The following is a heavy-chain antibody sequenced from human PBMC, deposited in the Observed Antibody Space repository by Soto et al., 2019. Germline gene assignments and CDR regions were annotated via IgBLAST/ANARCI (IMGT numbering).Heavy chain of an antibody. J-gene: IGHJ5*02. Sequence: LTCTVSGGSVSSGSYYWSWIRQPPGKGLEWIGYIYYSGSTNYNPSLKSRVTISVDTSKNQFSLKLSSVTAADTAVYYCARDSGLYYDFWSGYPPGWFDPWGQGTLVTVSS. D-gene: IGHD3-3*01. CDR3: ARDSGLYYDFWSGYPPGWFDP. CDR1: GGSVSSGSYY. V-gene: IGHV4-61*01. CDR2: IYYSGST.